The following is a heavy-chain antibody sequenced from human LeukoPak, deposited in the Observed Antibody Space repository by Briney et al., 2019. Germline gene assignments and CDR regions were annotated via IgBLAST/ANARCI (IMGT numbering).Heavy chain of an antibody. J-gene: IGHJ4*02. V-gene: IGHV4-59*08. D-gene: IGHD1-1*01. CDR2: IYYSGST. CDR3: ASQLGGTTFH. CDR1: GGSITNYY. Sequence: SETLSLTCTVSGGSITNYYWSWIRQPPGKGLEWIGYIYYSGSTNYNPSLKSRVTISVDTSKNQFSLKVSSVTAADTAVYYCASQLGGTTFHWGQGTLVTVSS.